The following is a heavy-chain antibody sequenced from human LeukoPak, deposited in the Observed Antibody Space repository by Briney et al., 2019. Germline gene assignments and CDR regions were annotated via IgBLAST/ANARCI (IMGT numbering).Heavy chain of an antibody. D-gene: IGHD3-16*01. J-gene: IGHJ4*02. CDR2: ISSSSSYI. CDR1: GFDVSSNY. Sequence: PGGSLRLSCVASGFDVSSNYMSWVRQAPGKGLEWVSSISSSSSYIYYADSVKGRFTISRDNAKNSLYLQMNSLRAEDTAVYYCAREFYGGVTPFDYWGQGTLVTVSS. CDR3: AREFYGGVTPFDY. V-gene: IGHV3-21*01.